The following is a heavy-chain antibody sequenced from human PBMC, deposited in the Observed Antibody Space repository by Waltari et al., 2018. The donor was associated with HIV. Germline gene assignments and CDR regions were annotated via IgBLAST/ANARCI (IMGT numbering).Heavy chain of an antibody. D-gene: IGHD1-26*01. V-gene: IGHV3-7*01. Sequence: EVQLMESGVGLVQYGGSLSLSCADWGFTFTPSGMSLVSQTPGKGLEWVAYITDDGSEKYYMGSVKGRFTISRDNAKNSMFLQMNSLRAEDTAVYDCARIGTFPHNYAIDFWGQGTTVTVSS. CDR3: ARIGTFPHNYAIDF. CDR1: GFTFTPSG. CDR2: ITDDGSEK. J-gene: IGHJ6*02.